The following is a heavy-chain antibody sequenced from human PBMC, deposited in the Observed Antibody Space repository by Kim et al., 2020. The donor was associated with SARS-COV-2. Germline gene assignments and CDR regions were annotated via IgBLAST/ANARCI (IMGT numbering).Heavy chain of an antibody. Sequence: GGSLRLSCTASGFTFDDYTMNWVRQAPGKGLEWVGFIRSKAYGGTTEYAASVKGRFIISRDDSKSIAYLQMNSLKTEDKAVYYCTSPDRPGIVAAGVAYWGQGTLVTVSS. CDR1: GFTFDDYT. V-gene: IGHV3-49*04. D-gene: IGHD6-13*01. CDR3: TSPDRPGIVAAGVAY. CDR2: IRSKAYGGTT. J-gene: IGHJ4*02.